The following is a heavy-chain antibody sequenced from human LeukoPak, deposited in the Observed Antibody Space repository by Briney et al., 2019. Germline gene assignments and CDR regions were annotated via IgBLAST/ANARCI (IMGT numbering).Heavy chain of an antibody. V-gene: IGHV1-2*02. Sequence: ASVKVSCKASGYTFTGCYMHWVRQAPGQGLEWMGWINPNSGGTNYAQKFQGRVTMTRDTSISTAYMELSRLRSDDTAVYYCAREAPRYCSSTSCSDYWGQGTLVTVSS. J-gene: IGHJ4*03. D-gene: IGHD2-2*01. CDR1: GYTFTGCY. CDR2: INPNSGGT. CDR3: AREAPRYCSSTSCSDY.